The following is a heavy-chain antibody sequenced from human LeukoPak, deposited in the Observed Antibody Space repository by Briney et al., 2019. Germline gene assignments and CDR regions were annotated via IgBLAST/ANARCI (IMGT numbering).Heavy chain of an antibody. Sequence: PSETLSLTCTVSGGSISSYYWGWIRQPPGKGLEWIGSIYYSGSTYYNPSLKSRVTISVDTSKNQFSLKLSSVTAADTAVYYCARHERSPTPYYYYGMDVWGQGTTVTVSS. J-gene: IGHJ6*02. CDR1: GGSISSYY. V-gene: IGHV4-39*01. CDR2: IYYSGST. D-gene: IGHD5-24*01. CDR3: ARHERSPTPYYYYGMDV.